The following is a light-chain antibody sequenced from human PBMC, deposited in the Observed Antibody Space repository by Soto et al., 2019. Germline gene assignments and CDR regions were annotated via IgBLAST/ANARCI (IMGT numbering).Light chain of an antibody. CDR1: QSIDNSD. V-gene: IGKV3-20*01. J-gene: IGKJ1*01. Sequence: EIVLTQSPGTLSLSPGEGVALYCRASQSIDNSDLAWYQQKPGQAPRLLVYAASRRATGIPVRFSGSGSGTDFTLIISRLEPEDFAIYYCQYYGSPRGKFGQGTKV. CDR3: QYYGSPRGK. CDR2: AAS.